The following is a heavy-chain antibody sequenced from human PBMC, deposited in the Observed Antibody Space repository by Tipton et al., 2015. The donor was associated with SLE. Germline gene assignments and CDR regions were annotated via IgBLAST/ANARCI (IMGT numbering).Heavy chain of an antibody. V-gene: IGHV1-8*01. CDR2: MNPNSGYT. D-gene: IGHD2-2*01. Sequence: QSGPEVKKPGAPVKVSCKASGYTFTNYDINWVRQATGQGLEWMGWMNPNSGYTGYAQKFQGRVTMTRNTSISTAYMELSSLKSEDTAVYYCAREAAAMASDYWGQGTLVTVSS. CDR1: GYTFTNYD. CDR3: AREAAAMASDY. J-gene: IGHJ4*02.